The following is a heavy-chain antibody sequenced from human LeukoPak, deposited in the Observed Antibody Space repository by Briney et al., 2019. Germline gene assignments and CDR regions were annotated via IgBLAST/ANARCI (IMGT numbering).Heavy chain of an antibody. CDR2: IIPIFGTA. D-gene: IGHD2-2*01. V-gene: IGHV1-69*13. CDR1: GGTFSSYA. CDR3: ARNEYQLINYYYYYYYMDV. Sequence: SGKVSCKASGGTFSSYAINWVRQAPGQGLEWMGGIIPIFGTANYAQKFQGRVTITADESTSTAYMELSSLRSEDTAVYYCARNEYQLINYYYYYYYMDVWGKGTTVTISS. J-gene: IGHJ6*03.